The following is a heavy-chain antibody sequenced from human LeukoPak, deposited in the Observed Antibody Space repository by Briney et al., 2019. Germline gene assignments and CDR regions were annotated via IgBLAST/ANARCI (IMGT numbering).Heavy chain of an antibody. CDR3: ARDYCSSTSCLFDY. CDR2: INAYNGNT. Sequence: ASVKVSCKASGYTFTSYGISWVRQAPGQGLEWMGWINAYNGNTNYAQKFQGRVTMTRDMSISTAYMELSRLRSDDTAVYYCARDYCSSTSCLFDYWGQGTLVTVSS. V-gene: IGHV1-18*01. CDR1: GYTFTSYG. J-gene: IGHJ4*02. D-gene: IGHD2-2*01.